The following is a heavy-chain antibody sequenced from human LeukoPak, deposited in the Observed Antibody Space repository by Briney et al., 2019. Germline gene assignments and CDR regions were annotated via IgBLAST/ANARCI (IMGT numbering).Heavy chain of an antibody. Sequence: PGGSLRLSCAASGFTFSSYAMSWVRQAPGKGLEWVSAISGSGGSTYYADSVKGRFTISRDNSKNTLYLQMNSLRAEDTAVYYCATATGSVVVVVAATHGSFDYWGQGTLVTVSS. CDR3: ATATGSVVVVVAATHGSFDY. CDR2: ISGSGGST. D-gene: IGHD2-15*01. CDR1: GFTFSSYA. J-gene: IGHJ4*02. V-gene: IGHV3-23*01.